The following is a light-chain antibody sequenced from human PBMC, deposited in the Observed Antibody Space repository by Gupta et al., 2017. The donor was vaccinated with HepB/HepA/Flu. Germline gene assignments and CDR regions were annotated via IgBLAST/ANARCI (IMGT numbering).Light chain of an antibody. J-gene: IGLJ2*01. CDR1: SSNIGSNY. CDR3: AAWDDSLSGYVV. V-gene: IGLV1-47*01. Sequence: SVLPQPPSASGTPGQRVTISCSGSSSNIGSNYVYWYQQLPGTAPKLLIYRNNQRPSGVPDRFSGSKSGTSASLAISGLRSEDEADYYCAAWDDSLSGYVVFGGGTKLTVL. CDR2: RNN.